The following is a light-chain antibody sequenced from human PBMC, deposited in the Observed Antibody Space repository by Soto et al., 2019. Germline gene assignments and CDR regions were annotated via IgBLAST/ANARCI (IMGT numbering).Light chain of an antibody. CDR1: QSVSSSY. Sequence: EIVLTQSPGTLSLSPGERATLSCRASQSVSSSYLGWYQQKPGQAPRLLIYGASSRATGIPDRFSGSGSGTDFTLTISRLEPEDFAVYYCQKYGSSPRKFGQGTKVEIK. V-gene: IGKV3-20*01. CDR3: QKYGSSPRK. CDR2: GAS. J-gene: IGKJ1*01.